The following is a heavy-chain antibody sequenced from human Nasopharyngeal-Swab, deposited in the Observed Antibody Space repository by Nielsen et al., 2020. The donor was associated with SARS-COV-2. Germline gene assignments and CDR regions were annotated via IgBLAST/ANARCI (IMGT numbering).Heavy chain of an antibody. D-gene: IGHD3-10*01. Sequence: SVKVSCKAPGGTFSDYAISWVRQAPGRGLEWMGRIIPIVDIINYAQKFQGRVTITADKSTTTAYMELSSLRSEVTAFYYCARGPVDGSGSYSLDYWGQGTLVTVSS. CDR1: GGTFSDYA. CDR2: IIPIVDII. CDR3: ARGPVDGSGSYSLDY. V-gene: IGHV1-69*04. J-gene: IGHJ4*02.